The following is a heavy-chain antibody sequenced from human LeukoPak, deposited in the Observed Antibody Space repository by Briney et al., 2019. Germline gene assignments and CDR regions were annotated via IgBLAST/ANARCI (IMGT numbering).Heavy chain of an antibody. CDR1: GFTFSSYA. CDR2: ISYDGSNK. D-gene: IGHD1-26*01. J-gene: IGHJ3*02. Sequence: GGSLRPSCAASGFTFSSYAMCWVRQAPGKGLEWVAFISYDGSNKYYADSVKGRFTISTDNSKNTLYLQMNSLRVEDTAVYYCAREQSGSYSPSAFDIWGQGTKATVSS. CDR3: AREQSGSYSPSAFDI. V-gene: IGHV3-30-3*01.